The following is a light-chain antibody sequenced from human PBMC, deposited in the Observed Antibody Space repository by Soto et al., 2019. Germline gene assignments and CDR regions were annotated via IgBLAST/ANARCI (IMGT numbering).Light chain of an antibody. CDR3: QQYNNWPPIT. CDR2: GAS. Sequence: EIVLTQSPATVSLSPGERATISCWASQSVSSKLAWYQQKPGQSPXLLIYGASTRATGIPARFSGSGSGTEFTLSISSLQAEESAVYYCQQYNNWPPITFGQGTRLE. CDR1: QSVSSK. J-gene: IGKJ5*01. V-gene: IGKV3D-15*01.